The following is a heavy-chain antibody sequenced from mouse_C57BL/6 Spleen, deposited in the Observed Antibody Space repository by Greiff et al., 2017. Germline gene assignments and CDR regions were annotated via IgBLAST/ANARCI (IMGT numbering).Heavy chain of an antibody. J-gene: IGHJ2*01. Sequence: EVQLQQSGAELVRPGASVKLSCTASGFNINDYYMHWVQQRPEQGLEWIGRIDPEDGDTEYAPKFQGKATMTDDTSSNTAYLQLSSLTSEDTAVYYCTTGTGDYWGQGTTLTVSS. V-gene: IGHV14-1*01. CDR1: GFNINDYY. CDR2: IDPEDGDT. D-gene: IGHD4-1*01. CDR3: TTGTGDY.